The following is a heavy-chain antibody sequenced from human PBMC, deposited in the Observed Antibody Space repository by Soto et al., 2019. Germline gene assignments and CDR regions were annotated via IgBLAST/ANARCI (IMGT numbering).Heavy chain of an antibody. Sequence: VKVSFKASGYTYTTRGISWVRQAPGQGLEWMGWINSYNGNTKYGQKFQGRLTMTTDTSTSTSYMELRSLRSDDTAVYYCTRDDSPNDYWGQGTLVTVSS. D-gene: IGHD3-3*01. CDR2: INSYNGNT. CDR3: TRDDSPNDY. CDR1: GYTYTTRG. J-gene: IGHJ4*02. V-gene: IGHV1-18*01.